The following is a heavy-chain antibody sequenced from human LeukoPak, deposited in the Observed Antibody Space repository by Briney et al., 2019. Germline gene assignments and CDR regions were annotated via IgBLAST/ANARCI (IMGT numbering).Heavy chain of an antibody. CDR1: GFTFDDHA. J-gene: IGHJ4*02. V-gene: IGHV3-9*01. D-gene: IGHD3-22*01. CDR2: ISRNSGSI. CDR3: ARKADYYYDSSAGGDY. Sequence: GGSLRLSCAASGFTFDDHAMHWVRQAPGKGLEWVSGISRNSGSIGYADSVKGRFTISRDNAKNSLYLQMNSPRAEDTALYYCARKADYYYDSSAGGDYWGQGTLVTVSS.